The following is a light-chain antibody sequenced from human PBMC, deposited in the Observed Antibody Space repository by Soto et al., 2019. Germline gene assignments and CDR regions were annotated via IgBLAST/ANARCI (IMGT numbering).Light chain of an antibody. CDR1: SSDVGGYNY. V-gene: IGLV2-8*01. CDR3: SSHAGSNNPFV. CDR2: DVG. Sequence: QSALTQPPSASGSPGQSVTISCTGTSSDVGGYNYVSWYQQHPGKAPKDMIYDVGKRPSGVPDRFSGSKPGNTASLSVSGLQAEDEAYYYCSSHAGSNNPFVFGTGTKLTVL. J-gene: IGLJ1*01.